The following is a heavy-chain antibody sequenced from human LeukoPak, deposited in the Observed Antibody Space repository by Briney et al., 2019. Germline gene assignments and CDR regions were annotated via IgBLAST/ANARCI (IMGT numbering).Heavy chain of an antibody. CDR1: GYTFTGYY. CDR3: ARGLIWFGELSFYY. Sequence: ASVKVSCKASGYTFTGYYMHWVRQAPGQGLEWMGWINPNSGGTNFAQKFQGRVTMTRDTSISTAYMELSRLRSDDTAVYYCARGLIWFGELSFYYWGQGTLVTVSS. CDR2: INPNSGGT. V-gene: IGHV1-2*02. D-gene: IGHD3-10*01. J-gene: IGHJ4*02.